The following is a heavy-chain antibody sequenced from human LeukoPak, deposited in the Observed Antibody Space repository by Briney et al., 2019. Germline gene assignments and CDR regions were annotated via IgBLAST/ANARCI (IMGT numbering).Heavy chain of an antibody. J-gene: IGHJ3*02. CDR3: ARAVGGYCTNGVCQSAFDM. CDR2: IYTSGST. Sequence: SETLSLTCTVSGGSISSYYWSWIRQPAGKGLEWIGRIYTSGSTNYNPSLKSRVTISVDKSKNQFSLKLSSVTAADTAVYYCARAVGGYCTNGVCQSAFDMWGQGTMVTVSS. CDR1: GGSISSYY. D-gene: IGHD2-8*01. V-gene: IGHV4-4*07.